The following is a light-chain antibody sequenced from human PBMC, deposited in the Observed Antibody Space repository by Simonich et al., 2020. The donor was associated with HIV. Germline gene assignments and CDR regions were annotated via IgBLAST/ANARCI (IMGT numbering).Light chain of an antibody. J-gene: IGKJ1*01. CDR1: QSVLYSSNNKNY. CDR2: WAS. Sequence: DIVMTQSPDSLAVSLGERATINCKSSQSVLYSSNNKNYLAWYQQKPRQPPNLLIYWASTRESGVPDRFSGSGSVTNFTLTISSLQAEDVALYYCQQYYSSPRTFGQGTKVEIK. CDR3: QQYYSSPRT. V-gene: IGKV4-1*01.